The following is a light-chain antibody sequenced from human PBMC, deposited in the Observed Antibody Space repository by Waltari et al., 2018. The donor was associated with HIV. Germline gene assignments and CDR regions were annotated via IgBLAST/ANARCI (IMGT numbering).Light chain of an antibody. J-gene: IGLJ2*01. V-gene: IGLV3-21*02. CDR3: QVWDSSSDHL. CDR2: DDI. Sequence: SYVPTQPPSVSVAPGQTARITCGGNNIGSKSVHWYQQKPGQAPVLVIYDDIGRPSGLPERFSGSNSGNAATLTSSRVEAGDEADYYCQVWDSSSDHLFGGGTKVTVL. CDR1: NIGSKS.